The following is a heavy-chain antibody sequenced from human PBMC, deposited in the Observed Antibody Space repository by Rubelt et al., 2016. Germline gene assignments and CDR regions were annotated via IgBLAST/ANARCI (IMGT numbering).Heavy chain of an antibody. Sequence: EVQLVESGGGLVQPGGSLRLSCAASGFTFSRYWMHWVRQAPGKGLVWVSRIHSDGSSTTYADSVKGRFTISRDDAKNSLYLQMNSLSAEDTAFYFCARDQRPAARLVYFDSWGQGTLVTVSS. CDR1: GFTFSRYW. V-gene: IGHV3-74*01. CDR2: IHSDGSST. CDR3: ARDQRPAARLVYFDS. D-gene: IGHD6-6*01. J-gene: IGHJ4*02.